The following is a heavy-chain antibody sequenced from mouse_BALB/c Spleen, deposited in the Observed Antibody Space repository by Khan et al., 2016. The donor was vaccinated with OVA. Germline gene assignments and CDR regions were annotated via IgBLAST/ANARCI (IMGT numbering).Heavy chain of an antibody. CDR2: IWGGGST. J-gene: IGHJ4*01. CDR3: AKGVWSYYYTLDY. Sequence: QVQLQQSGPGLVAPSQNLSITCTVSGFSLSDYGVSWIRQPPGKGLEWLGVIWGGGSTYYNSALKSRLSISKDNSKSQVFLKMSSLQSDDTVMFYCAKGVWSYYYTLDYWGQGTSVTVSS. CDR1: GFSLSDYG. V-gene: IGHV2-6-5*01.